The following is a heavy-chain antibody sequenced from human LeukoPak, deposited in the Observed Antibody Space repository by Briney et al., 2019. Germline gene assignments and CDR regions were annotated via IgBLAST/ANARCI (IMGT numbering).Heavy chain of an antibody. CDR3: ASTYYDFWSGYLTPNQIDY. D-gene: IGHD3-3*01. J-gene: IGHJ4*02. CDR1: GGSISSYY. V-gene: IGHV4-4*09. CDR2: IYTSGST. Sequence: SETLSLTCTVSGGSISSYYWSWIRQPPGKGLEWIGYIYTSGSTNYNPSLKSRVTISVDTSKNQFSLKLSSVTAADTAVYYCASTYYDFWSGYLTPNQIDYWGQGTLVTVSS.